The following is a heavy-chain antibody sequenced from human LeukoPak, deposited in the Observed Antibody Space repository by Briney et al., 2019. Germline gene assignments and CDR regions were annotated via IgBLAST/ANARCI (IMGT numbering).Heavy chain of an antibody. CDR3: ARGRRGRARRGNYYYYYMDV. D-gene: IGHD3-16*01. Sequence: PSETLSLTCTVSGGSISSSSYYWGWIRQPPGKGLEWIGSIYYSGSTYYNPSLKSRVTISVDTSKNQFSLKLSSVTAADTAVYYCARGRRGRARRGNYYYYYMDVWGKGTTVTVSS. CDR2: IYYSGST. V-gene: IGHV4-39*07. J-gene: IGHJ6*03. CDR1: GGSISSSSYY.